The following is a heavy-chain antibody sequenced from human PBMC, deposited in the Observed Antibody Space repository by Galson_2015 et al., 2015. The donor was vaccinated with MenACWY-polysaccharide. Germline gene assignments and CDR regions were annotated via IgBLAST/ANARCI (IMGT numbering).Heavy chain of an antibody. CDR1: GFSLSTSGVG. V-gene: IGHV2-5*02. CDR3: ARHLTWGSYSWYYDL. D-gene: IGHD1-26*01. J-gene: IGHJ2*01. Sequence: PALVKPTQTLTLTCTFSGFSLSTSGVGVGWIRQPPGKALEWLALIYWDDDKRYSPSLKSRLTITKDTSKNQVVLTMTNMDPVDTATYYCARHLTWGSYSWYYDLWGRGTLVTVSS. CDR2: IYWDDDK.